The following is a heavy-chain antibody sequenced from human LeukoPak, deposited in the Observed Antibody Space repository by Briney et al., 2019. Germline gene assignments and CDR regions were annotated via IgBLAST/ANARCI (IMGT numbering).Heavy chain of an antibody. CDR2: VSHSGNT. CDR1: GGSVSTYY. Sequence: SETLSLTCTVSGGSVSTYYWSWIRQPPGKEPEWIGYVSHSGNTNCNPSLKSRLTMSLDTSKNHFSLRLSSVNAADTAVYYCARAGSGWSFDYWGQGSLVTVSS. V-gene: IGHV4-59*02. D-gene: IGHD6-19*01. CDR3: ARAGSGWSFDY. J-gene: IGHJ4*02.